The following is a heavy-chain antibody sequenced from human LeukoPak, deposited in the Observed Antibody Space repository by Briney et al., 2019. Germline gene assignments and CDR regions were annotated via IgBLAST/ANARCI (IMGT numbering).Heavy chain of an antibody. CDR1: GYTFTCYY. D-gene: IGHD1/OR15-1a*01. V-gene: IGHV1-46*01. Sequence: ASVKVSCKASGYTFTCYYMHWVRQAPGQGLERMGIINPSGGSTSYAQKFQGRVTMTRDTSTSTVYMELSSLRSEDTAVYYCARETMAGDAFDIWGQGTMVTVSS. J-gene: IGHJ3*02. CDR3: ARETMAGDAFDI. CDR2: INPSGGST.